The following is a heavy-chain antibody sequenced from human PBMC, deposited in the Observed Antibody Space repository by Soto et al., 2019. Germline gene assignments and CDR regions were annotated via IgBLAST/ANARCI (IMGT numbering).Heavy chain of an antibody. CDR2: ISYDGSDK. V-gene: IGHV3-30*18. J-gene: IGHJ4*02. CDR3: AKDNPTIAY. CDR1: GFTFSSSA. Sequence: QVQLVESGGGVVQPGTSLRLSCAASGFTFSSSAMHWVRQAPGKGLEWVAIISYDGSDKHYGDSLEGRFTISRDNSKNTLFVQMNSLRPDDTAIYYCAKDNPTIAYWGQGTLVTVSS.